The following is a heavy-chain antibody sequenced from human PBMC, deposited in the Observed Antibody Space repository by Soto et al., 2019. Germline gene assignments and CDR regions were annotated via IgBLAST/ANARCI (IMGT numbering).Heavy chain of an antibody. Sequence: GGSLRLSCAAPGFTFSSYAMSWVRQAPGKGLEWVSAISGSGGSTYYADSVKGRFTISRDNSKNTLYLQMNSLRAEDTAVYYCAKDDAGLWFHTSHFDYWGQGTLVTVCS. CDR1: GFTFSSYA. J-gene: IGHJ4*02. V-gene: IGHV3-23*01. D-gene: IGHD2-21*01. CDR2: ISGSGGST. CDR3: AKDDAGLWFHTSHFDY.